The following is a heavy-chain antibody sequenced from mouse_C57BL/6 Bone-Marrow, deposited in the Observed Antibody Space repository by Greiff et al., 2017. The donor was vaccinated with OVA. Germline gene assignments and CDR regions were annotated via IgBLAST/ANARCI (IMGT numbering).Heavy chain of an antibody. CDR2: IRNTANGYTT. D-gene: IGHD2-10*01. CDR3: ARYGALLFDY. V-gene: IGHV7-3*01. CDR1: GFTFTDYY. J-gene: IGHJ2*01. Sequence: EVQLVESGGGLVQPGGSLSLSCAASGFTFTDYYMSWVRQPPGKALEWLGFIRNTANGYTTEYSASVKGRFTISRDNSQSILYLQMNALRAEDSATYYCARYGALLFDYWGQGTTLTVSS.